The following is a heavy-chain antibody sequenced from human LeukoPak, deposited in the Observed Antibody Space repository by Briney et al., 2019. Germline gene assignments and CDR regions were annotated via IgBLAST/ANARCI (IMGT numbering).Heavy chain of an antibody. CDR3: AREWQGGIAAAGTRIEGDY. D-gene: IGHD6-13*01. V-gene: IGHV3-7*01. CDR2: IKQGGSEK. Sequence: GSLILFCGGSGFSVSGYWMTWVRQAPGEGLEWVGNIKQGGSEKNYVDSVKGRFTISRDNAENSLFLQMNSLRVEDTAVYYCAREWQGGIAAAGTRIEGDYWGQGTLVAVSS. CDR1: GFSVSGYW. J-gene: IGHJ4*02.